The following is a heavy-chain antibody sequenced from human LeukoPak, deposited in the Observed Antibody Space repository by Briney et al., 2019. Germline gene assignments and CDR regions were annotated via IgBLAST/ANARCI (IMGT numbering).Heavy chain of an antibody. CDR2: IKPDGSEK. Sequence: GGSLRLSCAASGFTFSTYWMDWVRQAPGKGLEWVAKIKPDGSEKDHVDSVKGRFTISRDNAKNTLYLQMNSLRAEDTAVYYCARSDFWSGYLYYFDYWGQGTLVTVSS. CDR1: GFTFSTYW. J-gene: IGHJ4*02. V-gene: IGHV3-7*01. D-gene: IGHD3-3*01. CDR3: ARSDFWSGYLYYFDY.